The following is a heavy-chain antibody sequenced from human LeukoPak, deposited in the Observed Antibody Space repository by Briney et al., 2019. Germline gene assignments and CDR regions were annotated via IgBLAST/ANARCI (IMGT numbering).Heavy chain of an antibody. J-gene: IGHJ4*02. CDR3: AKSDRDFRTNYTPGYYFDS. D-gene: IGHD3/OR15-3a*01. V-gene: IGHV3-9*01. CDR1: GFTFDDYA. Sequence: GGSLRLSCAASGFTFDDYAMHWVRHVPGKGLEWVSGISWNSGFIGYADSVKGRFTISRDNAKKSLYLQMSSLRTEDTALYYCAKSDRDFRTNYTPGYYFDSWGQGTLVIVSS. CDR2: ISWNSGFI.